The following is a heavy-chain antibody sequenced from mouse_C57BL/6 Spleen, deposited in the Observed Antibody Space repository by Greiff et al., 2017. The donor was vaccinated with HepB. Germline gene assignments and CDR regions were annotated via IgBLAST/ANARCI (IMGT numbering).Heavy chain of an antibody. D-gene: IGHD1-1*01. J-gene: IGHJ1*03. CDR1: GYSFTGYY. CDR2: INPSTGGT. Sequence: EVQLQQSGPELVKPGASVKISCKASGYSFTGYYMNWVKQSPEKSLEWIGEINPSTGGTTYNQKFKAKATLTVDKSSSTAYMQLKSLTSEDSAVYYCARWPTDWYFDVWGTGTTVTVSS. CDR3: ARWPTDWYFDV. V-gene: IGHV1-42*01.